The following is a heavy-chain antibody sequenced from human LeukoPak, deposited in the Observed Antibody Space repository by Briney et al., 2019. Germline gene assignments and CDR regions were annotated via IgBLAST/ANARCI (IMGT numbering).Heavy chain of an antibody. CDR2: IHYSGST. V-gene: IGHV4-59*01. D-gene: IGHD2-2*01. CDR1: GDSLSSSY. J-gene: IGHJ5*02. Sequence: SETLSLTCTVSGDSLSSSYWSWVRQPPGKGLEWIGYIHYSGSTSYNPSLKSRVTISVDTSKNQISLKVRSATAADTAVYYCARTTEDCSSTSCYQYWFDPWGQGTLVTVSS. CDR3: ARTTEDCSSTSCYQYWFDP.